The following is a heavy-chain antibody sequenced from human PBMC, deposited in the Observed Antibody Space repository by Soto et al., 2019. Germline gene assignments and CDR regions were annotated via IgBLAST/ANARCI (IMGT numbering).Heavy chain of an antibody. V-gene: IGHV3-23*01. CDR1: GFTFSSYA. CDR2: ISGSGGST. J-gene: IGHJ3*02. Sequence: EVQLLESGGGLVQPGGSLRLSCAAFGFTFSSYAMSWVRQAPGKGLEWVSAISGSGGSTYYADSVKGRFTISRDNSKNTLYLQMNSLRAEDTAEYYCVAVAGIWYAFDIWGQGTMVTVSS. D-gene: IGHD6-19*01. CDR3: VAVAGIWYAFDI.